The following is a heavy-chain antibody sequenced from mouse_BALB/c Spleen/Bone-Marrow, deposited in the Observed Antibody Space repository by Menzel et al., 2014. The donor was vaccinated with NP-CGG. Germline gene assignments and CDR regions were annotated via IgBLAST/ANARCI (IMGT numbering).Heavy chain of an antibody. CDR1: GFELSRYW. Sequence: EVQLQQSGGGLVQPGGSLELSCTASGFELSRYWMSWVRQAPGKGLEWIGEINPNSRTINYTPSLKERFIISRDNAKNTLYLQVSKVRSEDTALYFCAGCGYYGWLAYWGQGTLVTVSA. J-gene: IGHJ3*01. D-gene: IGHD2-3*01. CDR2: INPNSRTI. V-gene: IGHV4-1*02. CDR3: AGCGYYGWLAY.